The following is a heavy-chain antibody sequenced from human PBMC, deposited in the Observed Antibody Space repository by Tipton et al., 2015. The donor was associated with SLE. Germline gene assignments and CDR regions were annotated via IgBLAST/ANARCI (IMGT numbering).Heavy chain of an antibody. D-gene: IGHD5-18*01. J-gene: IGHJ3*02. CDR2: IYYSGST. CDR3: ARDYGGGYSYGDAFDI. V-gene: IGHV4-59*11. Sequence: TLSLTCTVSGGSISSHYWSWIRQPPGKGLEWIGYIYYSGSTNYNPSLKSRVTISVDTSKNQFSLKLSSVTAADTAVYYCARDYGGGYSYGDAFDIWGQGTMVTVSS. CDR1: GGSISSHY.